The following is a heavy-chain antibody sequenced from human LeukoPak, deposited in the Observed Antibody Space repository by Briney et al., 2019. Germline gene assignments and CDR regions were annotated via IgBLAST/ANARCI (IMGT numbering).Heavy chain of an antibody. D-gene: IGHD1-26*01. CDR2: INGDGSST. Sequence: PGGSLRLSCAAYGFTFSSYLMHWVRQAPGKGLVWVSRINGDGSSTSYADSVKGRFTISRDNAKNTLYLQMNSLRAEDTAVYYCARGGGSYFWGQGTLVTVSS. CDR1: GFTFSSYL. J-gene: IGHJ4*02. V-gene: IGHV3-74*01. CDR3: ARGGGSYF.